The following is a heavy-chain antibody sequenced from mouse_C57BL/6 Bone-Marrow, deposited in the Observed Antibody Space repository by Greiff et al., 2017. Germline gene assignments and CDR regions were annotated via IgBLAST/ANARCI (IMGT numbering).Heavy chain of an antibody. CDR3: ARDYYGSTYWYFDV. CDR2: ISDGGSYT. CDR1: GFTFSSYA. D-gene: IGHD1-1*01. J-gene: IGHJ1*03. Sequence: EVKLVESGGGLVKPGGSLKLSCAASGFTFSSYAMSWVRQTPEKRLEWVATISDGGSYTYYPDNVKGRFTISRDNAKNNLYLQRSHLKSEDTAMYYCARDYYGSTYWYFDVWGTGTTVTVSS. V-gene: IGHV5-4*01.